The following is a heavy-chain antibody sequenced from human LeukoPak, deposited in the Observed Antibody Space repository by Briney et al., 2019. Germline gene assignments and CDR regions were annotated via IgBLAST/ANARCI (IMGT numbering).Heavy chain of an antibody. CDR2: ISSSSYI. D-gene: IGHD3-10*02. CDR3: AELGITMIGGV. CDR1: GFTFSSYN. J-gene: IGHJ6*04. Sequence: PGGSLRLSCAASGFTFSSYNMNWVRQAPGKGLEWVSSISSSSYIYYADSLKGRFTISRDNANNSLYLQMNSLRAEDTAVYYCAELGITMIGGVWGKGTTVTISS. V-gene: IGHV3-21*01.